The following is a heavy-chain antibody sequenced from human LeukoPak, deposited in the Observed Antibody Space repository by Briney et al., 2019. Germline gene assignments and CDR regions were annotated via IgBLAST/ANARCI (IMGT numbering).Heavy chain of an antibody. CDR2: ISSSSSYI. CDR3: ARMGYYYDSSGWEAY. CDR1: GFTFSSYS. Sequence: GGSLRLSCAASGFTFSSYSMNWVRQAPGKGLEWVSSISSSSSYIYYADSVKGRFTISRDNAKNSLYLQMNSLRAEDTAVYYCARMGYYYDSSGWEAYWGQGTLVTVSS. J-gene: IGHJ4*02. D-gene: IGHD3-22*01. V-gene: IGHV3-21*01.